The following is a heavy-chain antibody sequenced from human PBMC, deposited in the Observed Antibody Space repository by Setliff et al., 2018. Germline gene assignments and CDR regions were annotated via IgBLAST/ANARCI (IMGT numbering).Heavy chain of an antibody. CDR2: IHGEGFDT. D-gene: IGHD2-21*02. V-gene: IGHV3-23*01. Sequence: PGGSLRLSCAASGFTFSTYVMTWVRQAPGKGLEWVSSIHGEGFDTYYADSVKGRFTISRDNSKNTLYLQMDSLRAEDTAVYYCARNWVTAQHYYYGMDVWGQGTTVTVSS. CDR3: ARNWVTAQHYYYGMDV. J-gene: IGHJ6*02. CDR1: GFTFSTYV.